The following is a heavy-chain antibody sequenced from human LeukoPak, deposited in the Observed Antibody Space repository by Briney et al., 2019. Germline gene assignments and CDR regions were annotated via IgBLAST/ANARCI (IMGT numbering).Heavy chain of an antibody. J-gene: IGHJ4*02. D-gene: IGHD5-24*01. V-gene: IGHV3-30*18. CDR1: GFTFSSYG. Sequence: GGSLRLSCAASGFTFSSYGMHWVRQAPGKGLEWVAVISYDGSNKYYADSVKGRFSISRDNSKNTLYLQMNSLRAEDTAVYYCAKEMGDGYKVDCWGQGTLVTVSS. CDR2: ISYDGSNK. CDR3: AKEMGDGYKVDC.